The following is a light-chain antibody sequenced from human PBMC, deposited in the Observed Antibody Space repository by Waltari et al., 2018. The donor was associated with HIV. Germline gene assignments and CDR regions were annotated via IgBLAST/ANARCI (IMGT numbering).Light chain of an antibody. J-gene: IGKJ3*01. CDR2: SAS. CDR1: QGIRTY. V-gene: IGKV1-9*01. CDR3: QQLNSHPFT. Sequence: DIQLTQSPSFLSASVGDRVAITCRASQGIRTYLAWYQQVGGKAPRLLMYSASTLQSGVPSRFGGSGSGTEFNLTISSLQTEDCATYFCQQLNSHPFTFGPGTTVNI.